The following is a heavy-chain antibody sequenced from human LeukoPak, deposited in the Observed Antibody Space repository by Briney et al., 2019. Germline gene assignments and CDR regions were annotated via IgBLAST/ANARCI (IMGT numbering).Heavy chain of an antibody. D-gene: IGHD6-19*01. CDR2: FDPEDGET. Sequence: ASVKVSCKVSGYTLTELSMHWVRQAPGKGLEWMGGFDPEDGETIYAQKFQGRVTMTEDTSTDTAYMELSSLRSEDTAVYYCATDLWQWLVRGINWFDPWGQGTLVTVSS. V-gene: IGHV1-24*01. CDR3: ATDLWQWLVRGINWFDP. J-gene: IGHJ5*02. CDR1: GYTLTELS.